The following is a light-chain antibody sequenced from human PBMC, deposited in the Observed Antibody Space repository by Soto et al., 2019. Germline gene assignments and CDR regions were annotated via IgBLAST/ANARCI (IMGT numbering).Light chain of an antibody. J-gene: IGKJ3*01. CDR1: QSVSNY. CDR3: SHHSSFLT. Sequence: IVLTQSPATLSLSPGERATLSCRASQSVSNYVAWYQQKPGQAPRLLIYDASTRATGIPGRFSGSGSGTDFTFTISSLDLEDFAYYSCSHHSSFLTFGHRTKVDIK. CDR2: DAS. V-gene: IGKV3-11*01.